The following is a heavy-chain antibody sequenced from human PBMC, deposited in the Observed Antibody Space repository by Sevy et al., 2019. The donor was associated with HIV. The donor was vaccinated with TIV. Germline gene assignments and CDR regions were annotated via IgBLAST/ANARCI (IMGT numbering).Heavy chain of an antibody. J-gene: IGHJ4*02. D-gene: IGHD1-26*01. CDR2: ISSTGSTI. CDR1: GFTFSSYE. CDR3: ARDQQGSSVLDY. V-gene: IGHV3-48*03. Sequence: WGSLRLSCAASGFTFSSYEMNWVRQAPGKGLEWVSYISSTGSTIYYADSVKGRFTISRDNAKNSLYLQMNSLRAEDTAVYYCARDQQGSSVLDYWGQGTLVTVSS.